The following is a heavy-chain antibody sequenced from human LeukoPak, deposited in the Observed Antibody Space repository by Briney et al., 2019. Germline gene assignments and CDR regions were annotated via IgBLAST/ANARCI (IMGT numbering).Heavy chain of an antibody. V-gene: IGHV3-66*01. J-gene: IGHJ4*02. Sequence: GGSLRLSCAASGFSVGSNYMTWVRQAPGKGLEWVSLIYSGGSTYYADSVKGRFTISRDNSKNTLYLQMNSLRAEDTAVYYCARGRSGIVATIYYFDYWGQGTLVTVSS. CDR2: IYSGGST. CDR1: GFSVGSNY. CDR3: ARGRSGIVATIYYFDY. D-gene: IGHD5-12*01.